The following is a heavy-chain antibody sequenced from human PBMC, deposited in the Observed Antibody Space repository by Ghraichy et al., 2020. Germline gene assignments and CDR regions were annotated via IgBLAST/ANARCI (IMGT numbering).Heavy chain of an antibody. CDR3: AKGFTYFDY. CDR1: GFIFKNYA. Sequence: LSLTCAASGFIFKNYAMSWVRQAPGKGLEWVSAISGGSDNIYYADSVKGRSTISRDNSNHTVYLQMSGLRAEDTAVYYCAKGFTYFDYWGRGSLVTVSS. D-gene: IGHD3-10*01. CDR2: ISGGSDNI. J-gene: IGHJ4*02. V-gene: IGHV3-23*01.